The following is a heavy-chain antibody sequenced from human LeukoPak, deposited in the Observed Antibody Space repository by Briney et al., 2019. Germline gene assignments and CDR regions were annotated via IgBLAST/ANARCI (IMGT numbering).Heavy chain of an antibody. D-gene: IGHD3-3*01. V-gene: IGHV3-48*01. CDR3: ARDTYYDFWSGYYHPYYYGMDV. CDR1: GFTFSSYS. J-gene: IGHJ6*02. Sequence: QTGGSLRLLCAASGFTFSSYSMIWVRRAPGKGLEWVSYISSSSSTIYYADSVKGRFTISRDNAKNSLYLQMNSLRAEDTAVYYCARDTYYDFWSGYYHPYYYGMDVWGQGTTVTVSS. CDR2: ISSSSSTI.